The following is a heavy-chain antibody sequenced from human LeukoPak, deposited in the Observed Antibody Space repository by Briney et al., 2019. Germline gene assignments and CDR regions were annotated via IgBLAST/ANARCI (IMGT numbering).Heavy chain of an antibody. D-gene: IGHD3-3*01. Sequence: PGGSLRLSCAASGFTFSSCVMSWVRQAPGKGLEWVSAISGSGDTTQYADSVKGRFTISRENSKNMVYLQMNSLRAEDTAVYYCAREGRYYDFWSETNWFDPWGQGTLVTVSS. J-gene: IGHJ5*02. V-gene: IGHV3-23*01. CDR1: GFTFSSCV. CDR2: ISGSGDTT. CDR3: AREGRYYDFWSETNWFDP.